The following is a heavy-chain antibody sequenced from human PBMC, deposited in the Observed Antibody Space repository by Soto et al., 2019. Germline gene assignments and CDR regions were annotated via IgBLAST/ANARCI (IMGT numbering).Heavy chain of an antibody. CDR3: ARAMGRGLLPYYDFWSGSSDAFDI. CDR1: GYTFTSYG. Sequence: ASVKVYCKASGYTFTSYGISWGRQAPGQGLEWMGWISAYNGNTNYAQKLQGRVTMTTDTSTSTAYMELRSLRSDDTAVYYCARAMGRGLLPYYDFWSGSSDAFDIWGQGTMVTVSS. CDR2: ISAYNGNT. D-gene: IGHD3-3*01. V-gene: IGHV1-18*01. J-gene: IGHJ3*02.